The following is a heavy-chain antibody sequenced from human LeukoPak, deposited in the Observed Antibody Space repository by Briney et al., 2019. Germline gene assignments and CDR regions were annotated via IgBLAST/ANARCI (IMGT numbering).Heavy chain of an antibody. D-gene: IGHD6-19*01. CDR2: MNPNSGNT. CDR1: GYTFTSYD. V-gene: IGHV1-8*03. CDR3: ARAGPHIAVPYWFDP. Sequence: GASVNVSCKASGYTFTSYDINWVRQATGQGLEWMGWMNPNSGNTGYAQKFQGRVTITRNTSISTAYMELSSLRSEDTAVYYCARAGPHIAVPYWFDPWGQGTLVTVSS. J-gene: IGHJ5*02.